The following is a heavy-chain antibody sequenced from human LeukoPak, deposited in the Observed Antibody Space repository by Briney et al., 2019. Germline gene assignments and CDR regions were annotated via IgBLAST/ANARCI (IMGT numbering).Heavy chain of an antibody. CDR2: INPSGGST. D-gene: IGHD3-16*02. CDR1: GYTFTSYY. Sequence: ASVKVSCKASGYTFTSYYMHWVRQAPGQGLEWMGIINPSGGSTSYAQKFQGRVTMTRDTSTSTVYMELSSLRSEDTAVYYCARPYTVSELSGYAFDIWGQGTMVTVSS. J-gene: IGHJ3*02. CDR3: ARPYTVSELSGYAFDI. V-gene: IGHV1-46*01.